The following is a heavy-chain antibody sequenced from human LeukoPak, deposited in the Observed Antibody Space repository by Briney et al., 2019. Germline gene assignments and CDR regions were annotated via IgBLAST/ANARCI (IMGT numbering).Heavy chain of an antibody. Sequence: ASVKVSCKASGYTFTGYYMHWVRQAPGQGLEWMGWINPNSGGTNYAQKFQGRVTMTRDTSISTAYMELSRLRSDDTAVYYCARDLRDFWSGNYNWFDPWGQGTLVTISS. CDR3: ARDLRDFWSGNYNWFDP. V-gene: IGHV1-2*02. CDR2: INPNSGGT. CDR1: GYTFTGYY. J-gene: IGHJ5*02. D-gene: IGHD3-3*01.